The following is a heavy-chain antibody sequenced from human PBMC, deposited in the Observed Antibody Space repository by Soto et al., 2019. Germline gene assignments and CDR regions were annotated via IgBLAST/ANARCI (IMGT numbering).Heavy chain of an antibody. Sequence: GGSLRLSCAASGFTFSSYWMHWVRQAPGKGLVWVSRINSDGSSTSYADSVRGRFTISRDNSKNTVYLQMNSLRAEDTAVYYCARDKGSSTVVSGISQEGYFDSWGQGTLVTVSS. CDR3: ARDKGSSTVVSGISQEGYFDS. V-gene: IGHV3-74*01. J-gene: IGHJ4*02. CDR2: INSDGSST. CDR1: GFTFSSYW. D-gene: IGHD6-19*01.